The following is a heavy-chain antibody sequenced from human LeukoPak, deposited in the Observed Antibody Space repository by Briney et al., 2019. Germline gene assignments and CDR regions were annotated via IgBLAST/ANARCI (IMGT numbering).Heavy chain of an antibody. CDR1: GYTFTSYG. V-gene: IGHV1-18*01. CDR3: ARAHGSGSYYSRSFDP. CDR2: ISAYNGNT. J-gene: IGHJ5*02. D-gene: IGHD3-10*01. Sequence: GASVKVSCKASGYTFTSYGISWVRQAPGQGLEWMGWISAYNGNTNYAQKLQGRVTMTTDTSTSTAYMELRSLRSDDTAVYYCARAHGSGSYYSRSFDPWGQGTLVTVSS.